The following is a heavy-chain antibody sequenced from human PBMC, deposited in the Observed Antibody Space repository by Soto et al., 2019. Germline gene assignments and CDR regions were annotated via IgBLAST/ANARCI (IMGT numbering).Heavy chain of an antibody. CDR3: ARGSVLPPGYFDY. V-gene: IGHV4-59*01. CDR1: GGSISSYY. CDR2: IYYSGST. J-gene: IGHJ4*02. Sequence: SETLSLTCTVSGGSISSYYWSWIRQPPGKGLEWIGYIYYSGSTNYNPSLKSRVTISVDTSKNQFSLKLSSVTAADTAVYYCARGSVLPPGYFDYWGQGTLVTVSS.